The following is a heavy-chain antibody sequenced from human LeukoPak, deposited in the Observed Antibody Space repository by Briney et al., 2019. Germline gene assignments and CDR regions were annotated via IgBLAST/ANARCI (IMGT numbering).Heavy chain of an antibody. CDR1: GYTFTGYY. Sequence: ASVKVSCKASGYTFTGYYMHWVRQAPGQGLEWMGWINPNSGGTNYAQKFQGRVTMTRDTSISTAYMELSTLRSDDTAVYYCARVGLGHRLGYCSGGSCYSGDYYYYYMDVWGKGTTVTVSS. V-gene: IGHV1-2*02. J-gene: IGHJ6*03. D-gene: IGHD2-15*01. CDR3: ARVGLGHRLGYCSGGSCYSGDYYYYYMDV. CDR2: INPNSGGT.